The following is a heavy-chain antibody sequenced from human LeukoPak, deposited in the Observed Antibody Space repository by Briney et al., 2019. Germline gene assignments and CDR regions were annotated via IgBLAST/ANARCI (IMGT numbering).Heavy chain of an antibody. J-gene: IGHJ6*02. CDR3: AKEGITMVRGVAYYYYYGMDV. V-gene: IGHV3-9*01. D-gene: IGHD3-10*01. CDR2: ISWNSGSI. Sequence: TGGSLRLSCAASGFTFDDYAMHWVRQAPAKGLEWVSGISWNSGSIGYADSVKGRFTISRDNAKNSLYLQMNSLRAEDTALYYCAKEGITMVRGVAYYYYYGMDVWGQGTTVTVSS. CDR1: GFTFDDYA.